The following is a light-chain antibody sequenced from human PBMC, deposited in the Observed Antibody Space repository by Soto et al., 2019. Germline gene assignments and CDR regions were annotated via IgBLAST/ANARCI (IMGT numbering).Light chain of an antibody. J-gene: IGLJ1*01. CDR3: RSDADGNNNV. V-gene: IGLV2-8*01. CDR1: SRDVGGYNF. CDR2: AVT. Sequence: QSALPQPPSASGSPGQSVTISCTGTSRDVGGYNFVSWYQQYPGKAPKLMIYAVTTLASGVPDRFSGSKSGNTASLTVYGLQAEDEADYYCRSDADGNNNVFGTGTKLTVL.